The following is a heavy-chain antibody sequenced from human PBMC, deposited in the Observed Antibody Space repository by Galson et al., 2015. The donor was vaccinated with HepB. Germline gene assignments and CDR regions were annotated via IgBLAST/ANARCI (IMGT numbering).Heavy chain of an antibody. D-gene: IGHD2-15*01. J-gene: IGHJ5*02. CDR3: AGGGYCSGGSCFPSYNWFDP. V-gene: IGHV1-69*13. Sequence: SVKVSCKASGGTFSSYAISWVRQAPGQGLEWMGGIIPIFGTANYAQKFQGRVTITADESTSTAYMELSSLRSEDTAVYYCAGGGYCSGGSCFPSYNWFDPWGQGTLVTVSS. CDR2: IIPIFGTA. CDR1: GGTFSSYA.